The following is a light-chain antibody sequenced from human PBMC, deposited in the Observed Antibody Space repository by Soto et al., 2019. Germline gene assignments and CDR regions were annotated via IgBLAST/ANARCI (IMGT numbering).Light chain of an antibody. CDR2: GVS. Sequence: ELVLTQSPGTLSLSPGERATLSCRASQSLSSRNLAWYQQKPGQAPRPLIYGVSSRATGIPARFSASESGTDFTLTISDVQPEDFALYYCHQRQSWPRTFGQGTKVDIK. CDR1: QSLSSRN. CDR3: HQRQSWPRT. J-gene: IGKJ1*01. V-gene: IGKV3-11*01.